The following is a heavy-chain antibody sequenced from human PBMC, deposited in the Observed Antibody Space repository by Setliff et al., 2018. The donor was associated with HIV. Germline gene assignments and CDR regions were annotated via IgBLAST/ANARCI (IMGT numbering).Heavy chain of an antibody. D-gene: IGHD3-3*01. V-gene: IGHV4-38-2*01. J-gene: IGHJ4*02. CDR2: IYSTGDT. CDR3: AGFWKPYYFDY. CDR1: GYSISDGYR. Sequence: SETLSLTCLVFGYSISDGYRWGWIRQSPGKGPQWIASIYSTGDTYYSPSLKSRVTISVDSYKNQFSLKLSSVTAADTAVYYCAGFWKPYYFDYWGQGTLVTVSS.